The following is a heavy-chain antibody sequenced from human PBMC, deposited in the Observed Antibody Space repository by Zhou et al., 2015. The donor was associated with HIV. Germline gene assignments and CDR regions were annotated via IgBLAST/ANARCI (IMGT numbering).Heavy chain of an antibody. Sequence: QVQLVQSGAEVKKPGSSVKVSCKASGGTFSSYAISWVRQAPGQGLEWMGGIIPIFGTANYAQKFQGRVTITADESTSTAYMELSSLRSEDTAVYYCARERSDYGSGRSDSGYYGMDVWGQGTTVTVSS. CDR3: ARERSDYGSGRSDSGYYGMDV. D-gene: IGHD3-10*01. CDR1: GGTFSSYA. J-gene: IGHJ6*02. V-gene: IGHV1-69*12. CDR2: IIPIFGTA.